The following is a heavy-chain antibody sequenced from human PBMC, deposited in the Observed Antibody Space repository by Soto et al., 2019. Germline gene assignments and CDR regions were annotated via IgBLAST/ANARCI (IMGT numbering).Heavy chain of an antibody. D-gene: IGHD3-10*01. Sequence: SETLSLSCTVSDGSISDLDWSWIRQPPGKGLELFGYISSSGHTNYNTALKSRVSISVDTSKNQFSLNLTSVTAADTAVYYFARASKVLTPCYFDSWGPATPVTVS. V-gene: IGHV4-59*11. CDR1: DGSISDLD. CDR3: ARASKVLTPCYFDS. CDR2: ISSSGHT. J-gene: IGHJ4*02.